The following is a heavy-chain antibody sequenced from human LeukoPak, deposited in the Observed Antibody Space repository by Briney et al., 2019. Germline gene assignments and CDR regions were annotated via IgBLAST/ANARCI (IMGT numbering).Heavy chain of an antibody. J-gene: IGHJ4*02. V-gene: IGHV3-7*05. CDR1: GFTFSSYW. CDR3: ATDRSGGVFDY. D-gene: IGHD2-8*02. CDR2: IGHDGSLK. Sequence: GGSLRLSCAASGFTFSSYWMTWVRPAPRRGLEWVANIGHDGSLKYYVDSVKGRFTISRDNAKNSLYLQMNSLRAEDTAVYYCATDRSGGVFDYWGQGTLVTVSS.